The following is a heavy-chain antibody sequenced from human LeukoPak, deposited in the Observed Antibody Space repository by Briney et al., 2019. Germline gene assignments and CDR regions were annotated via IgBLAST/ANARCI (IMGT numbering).Heavy chain of an antibody. V-gene: IGHV1-46*01. CDR2: INPSGGST. CDR1: GYTFINYY. Sequence: ASVKVSCKASGYTFINYYMHWVRQAPGQGLEWMGIINPSGGSTSYAQKFQGRVTMTRDTSTSTVYMELSSLTSEDTAVYYCARDLIVVVPAAIPSEGWFDPWGQGTLVTVSS. CDR3: ARDLIVVVPAAIPSEGWFDP. D-gene: IGHD2-2*01. J-gene: IGHJ5*02.